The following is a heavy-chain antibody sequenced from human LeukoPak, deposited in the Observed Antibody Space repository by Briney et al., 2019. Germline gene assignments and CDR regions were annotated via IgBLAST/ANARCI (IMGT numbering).Heavy chain of an antibody. V-gene: IGHV3-21*01. J-gene: IGHJ4*02. CDR1: GFTFSSYS. CDR2: ISSSSSYI. Sequence: GGSLRLSCAASGFTFSSYSMNWVRQAPGKGLEWVSSISSSSSYIYYADSVKGRFTISRDNAKNSLYLQMNSLRAEDTAVYYCARGIAYYYDSSGYPVDYWGQGTLVTVSS. D-gene: IGHD3-22*01. CDR3: ARGIAYYYDSSGYPVDY.